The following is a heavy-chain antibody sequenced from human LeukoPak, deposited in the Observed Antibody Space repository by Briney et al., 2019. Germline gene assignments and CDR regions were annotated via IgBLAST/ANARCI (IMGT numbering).Heavy chain of an antibody. CDR3: ARLGIQLWLDY. V-gene: IGHV1-18*01. Sequence: ASAKVSCKASGYTFTSYGISWVRQAPGQGLEWMGWISAYNGNTNYAQKLQGRATMTTNTSTSTAYMELRSLRSDDTAVYYCARLGIQLWLDYWGQGTLVTVSS. J-gene: IGHJ4*02. CDR2: ISAYNGNT. D-gene: IGHD5-18*01. CDR1: GYTFTSYG.